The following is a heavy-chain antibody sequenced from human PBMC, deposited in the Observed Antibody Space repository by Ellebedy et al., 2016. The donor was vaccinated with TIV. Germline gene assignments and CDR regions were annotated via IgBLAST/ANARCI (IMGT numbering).Heavy chain of an antibody. CDR2: IYNSGST. V-gene: IGHV4-59*01. J-gene: IGHJ4*02. CDR3: ARGPKGSYFDS. Sequence: MPSETLSLTCTVSGGSISSYYWSWIRQPPGKGLEWIGYIYNSGSTHYNPSLKSRVTISVDTSKTQFSLKMSSVTAADTAVYFCARGPKGSYFDSWGQGTLVTVSS. CDR1: GGSISSYY.